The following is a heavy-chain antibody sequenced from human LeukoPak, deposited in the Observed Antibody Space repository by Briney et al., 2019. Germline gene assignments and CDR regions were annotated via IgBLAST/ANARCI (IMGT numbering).Heavy chain of an antibody. J-gene: IGHJ4*02. CDR3: ARHLWFGEVTFDY. Sequence: SETLSLTCTVSGGSISSSSYYWGWIRQPPGKGLEWIGSIYYSGSTYYNPSLKSRVTISVDTSKNQFSLKLSSVTAADTAVYYCARHLWFGEVTFDYWGQGTLVTVSS. V-gene: IGHV4-39*01. D-gene: IGHD3-10*01. CDR2: IYYSGST. CDR1: GGSISSSSYY.